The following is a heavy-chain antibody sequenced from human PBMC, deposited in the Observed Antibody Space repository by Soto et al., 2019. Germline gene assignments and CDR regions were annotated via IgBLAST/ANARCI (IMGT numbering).Heavy chain of an antibody. D-gene: IGHD1-26*01. J-gene: IGHJ6*02. V-gene: IGHV1-69*13. CDR1: GGTFSSYA. CDR2: IIPIFGTA. CDR3: ARPLNSGSYLRGMDV. Sequence: GASVKVSCKASGGTFSSYAISWVRQAPGQGLEWMGGIIPIFGTANYAQKFQGRVTITADESTSTAYMELSSLRSEDTAVYYCARPLNSGSYLRGMDVWGQGTTVTVSS.